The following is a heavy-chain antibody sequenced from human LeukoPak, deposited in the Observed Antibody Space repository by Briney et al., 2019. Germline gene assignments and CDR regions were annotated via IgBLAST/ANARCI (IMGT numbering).Heavy chain of an antibody. D-gene: IGHD4-17*01. CDR3: ARDPANTVTTTPRGWGSHDY. V-gene: IGHV3-30-3*01. J-gene: IGHJ4*02. Sequence: GRSLRLSCAASGFTYSSYAMLCVRQAPVKALEGVAVISYDGSNKHYAASVKGRFTISRDNSKNTLYLQMNSLRAEDTAVYYCARDPANTVTTTPRGWGSHDYWGQGTLVTVSS. CDR1: GFTYSSYA. CDR2: ISYDGSNK.